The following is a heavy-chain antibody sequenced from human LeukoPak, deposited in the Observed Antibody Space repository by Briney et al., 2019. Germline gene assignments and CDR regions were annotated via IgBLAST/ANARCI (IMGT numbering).Heavy chain of an antibody. CDR2: INEEGSWK. Sequence: GGSLRLSCAASGFTFSSNWMSWVRQSPGRRPEWVANINEEGSWKNHVGSVEGRFTISRDSAKNSLHLQMNSLRVEDTAIYYCTRNQNWGQGTLVTVSS. J-gene: IGHJ4*02. V-gene: IGHV3-7*01. CDR1: GFTFSSNW. CDR3: TRNQN.